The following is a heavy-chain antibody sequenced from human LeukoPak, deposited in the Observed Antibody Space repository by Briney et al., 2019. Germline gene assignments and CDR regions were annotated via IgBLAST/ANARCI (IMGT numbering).Heavy chain of an antibody. CDR3: ARDPSSWYDGAFADY. D-gene: IGHD6-13*01. CDR2: INSDGSTR. V-gene: IGHV3-74*01. J-gene: IGHJ4*02. CDR1: GFTYSDAW. Sequence: GGSLRLSCAASGFTYSDAWLSWVRQAPGKGLECVSRINSDGSTRNYADSVKGRFTISRDNDKNAVYLQMNSLRAEDTAVYYCARDPSSWYDGAFADYWGQGTLVTVSS.